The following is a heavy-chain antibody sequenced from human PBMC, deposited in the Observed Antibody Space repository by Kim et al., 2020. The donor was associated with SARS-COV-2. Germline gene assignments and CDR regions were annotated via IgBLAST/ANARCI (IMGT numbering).Heavy chain of an antibody. J-gene: IGHJ3*02. D-gene: IGHD1-26*01. CDR1: GFTFSSYG. CDR2: IWYDGSNK. Sequence: GGSLRLSCAASGFTFSSYGMHWVRQAPGKGLEWVAVIWYDGSNKYYADSVKGRFIISRDNSKNTLYLQMNSLRAEDTAVYYCAREGVWGATSGFDIWGQGTMVTVSS. V-gene: IGHV3-33*01. CDR3: AREGVWGATSGFDI.